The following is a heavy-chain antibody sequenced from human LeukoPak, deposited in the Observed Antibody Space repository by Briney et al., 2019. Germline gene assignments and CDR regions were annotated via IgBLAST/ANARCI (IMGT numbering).Heavy chain of an antibody. D-gene: IGHD6-19*01. CDR2: IYSGGST. Sequence: GGSLRLSCEASGFTFSNYSMNWVRQAPGKGLEWVSVIYSGGSTYYADSVKGRFTISRDNSKNTLYLQMNSLRAEDTAVYYCAKLIGIAVADNWFDPWGQGTLVTVSS. CDR3: AKLIGIAVADNWFDP. J-gene: IGHJ5*02. CDR1: GFTFSNYS. V-gene: IGHV3-23*03.